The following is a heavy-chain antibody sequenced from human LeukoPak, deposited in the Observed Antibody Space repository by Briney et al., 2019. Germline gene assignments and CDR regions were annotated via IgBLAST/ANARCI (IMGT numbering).Heavy chain of an antibody. CDR2: ISGSGGST. V-gene: IGHV3-23*01. CDR1: GFTFSSYA. J-gene: IGHJ4*02. CDR3: ATINDYGDYSFDY. D-gene: IGHD4-17*01. Sequence: GGSLGLSCAASGFTFSSYAMSWVRQAPGKGLEWVSAISGSGGSTYYADSVKGRFTISRDNSKNTLYLQMNSLRAEDTAVYYCATINDYGDYSFDYWGQGTLVTVSS.